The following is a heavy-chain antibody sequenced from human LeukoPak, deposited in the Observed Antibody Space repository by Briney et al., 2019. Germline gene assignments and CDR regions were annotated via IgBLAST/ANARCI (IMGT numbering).Heavy chain of an antibody. CDR3: ARDGYYGSGSYKL. CDR2: IKQDGSEK. J-gene: IGHJ4*02. D-gene: IGHD3-10*01. CDR1: GFTFSSYW. V-gene: IGHV3-7*01. Sequence: GGSLRLSCAASGFTFSSYWMSWVRQAPGKGLEWVANIKQDGSEKYYVDSVKGRFTISRDNAKNSLYLQMNSLRAEDTAAYYCARDGYYGSGSYKLWGQGTLVTVSS.